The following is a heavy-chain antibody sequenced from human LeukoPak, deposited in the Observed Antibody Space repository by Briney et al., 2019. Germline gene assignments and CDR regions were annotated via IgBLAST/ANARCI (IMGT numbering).Heavy chain of an antibody. J-gene: IGHJ4*02. D-gene: IGHD1-26*01. V-gene: IGHV4-34*01. CDR3: ARGRLRATTGFYYFDY. Sequence: PSETLSLTCAVYGGSFSGYYWSWIRQPPGKGLEWIGEINHSGSTNYNPSLKSRVTISVDTSKNQFSLKLSSVTAAHTAVYYCARGRLRATTGFYYFDYWGQGTLVTVSS. CDR2: INHSGST. CDR1: GGSFSGYY.